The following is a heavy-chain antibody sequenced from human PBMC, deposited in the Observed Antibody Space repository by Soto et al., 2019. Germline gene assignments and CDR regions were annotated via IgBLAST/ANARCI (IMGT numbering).Heavy chain of an antibody. CDR1: GYTFTSYG. CDR2: ISAYNGNT. V-gene: IGHV1-18*01. D-gene: IGHD3-10*01. J-gene: IGHJ4*02. CDR3: ARDSMVRGVIPRNFDY. Sequence: QVQLVQSGAEVKKPGASVKVSCKASGYTFTSYGISWVRQAPGQGLEWMGWISAYNGNTNYAQKLQGRVTMTTDTATSTADMELRSLRSDDTAVYYCARDSMVRGVIPRNFDYWGQGTLVTVSS.